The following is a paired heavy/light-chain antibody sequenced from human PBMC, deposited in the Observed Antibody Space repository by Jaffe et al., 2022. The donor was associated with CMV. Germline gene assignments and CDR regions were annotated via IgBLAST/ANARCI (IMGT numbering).Heavy chain of an antibody. Sequence: EVQLLESGGGLVRPGGSLRLSCAASGFTFSTYAMTWVRQAPRKGLEWVSSIGSRGTYYIDSVKGRFAISRDNSKNTLYLEMTGLRAEDTAVYYCAKGSHISSAEPVSWGQGTRVTVSS. CDR1: GFTFSTYA. CDR2: IGSRGT. V-gene: IGHV3-23*01. D-gene: IGHD1-1*01. CDR3: AKGSHISSAEPVS. J-gene: IGHJ5*02.
Light chain of an antibody. CDR3: HQYDVYPFS. CDR1: QSISSW. Sequence: DIQMTQSPSTLSASVGDRVTITCRASQSISSWLTWYQQKPGKAPQLLISRASSLETGVPSRFSGSGSATEFTLTINSLQPDDFATYYCHQYDVYPFSFGQGTKLEIK. J-gene: IGKJ2*03. V-gene: IGKV1-5*03. CDR2: RAS.